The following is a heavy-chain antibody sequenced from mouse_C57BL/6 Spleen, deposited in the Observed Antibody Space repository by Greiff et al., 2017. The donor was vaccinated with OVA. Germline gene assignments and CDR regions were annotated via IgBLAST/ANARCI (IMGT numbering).Heavy chain of an antibody. CDR1: GYTFTSYW. D-gene: IGHD1-1*01. CDR2: IDPSDSET. J-gene: IGHJ4*01. CDR3: ARGDGSSPYYAMDY. Sequence: QVQLQQPGAELVRPGSSVKLSCKASGYTFTSYWMHWVKQRPIQGLEWIGNIDPSDSETHYNQKFKDKATLTVDKSSSTAYMQLSSLTSEASAVYSCARGDGSSPYYAMDYWGQGTSVTVSS. V-gene: IGHV1-52*01.